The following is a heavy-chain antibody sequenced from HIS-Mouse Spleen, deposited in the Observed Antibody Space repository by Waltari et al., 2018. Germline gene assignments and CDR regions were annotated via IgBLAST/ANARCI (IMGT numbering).Heavy chain of an antibody. V-gene: IGHV3-30*18. CDR2: ISYDGSNK. Sequence: QVQLVESGGGVVQPGRSLRLSCAASGFTFSSYGMHWVRQAPGKGLEWVAVISYDGSNKYYADSVKGRFTISRDNSKNTLYLQMNSLRAEDTAVYYCAKDHSGSYWGSFDYWGQGTLVTVSS. D-gene: IGHD1-26*01. CDR3: AKDHSGSYWGSFDY. CDR1: GFTFSSYG. J-gene: IGHJ4*02.